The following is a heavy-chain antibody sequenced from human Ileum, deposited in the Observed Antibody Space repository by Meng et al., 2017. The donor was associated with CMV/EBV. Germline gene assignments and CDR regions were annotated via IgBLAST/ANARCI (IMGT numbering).Heavy chain of an antibody. Sequence: QLVQSSHEVKKRAASVKVAGKASVFPFTSNGFTWVRQAPGQCLEWMGWISAYNDVTKYAQNLQDRVTMTTDKSTSTVYMELRSLRADDTAVYFCAKRGENRDWPPDPFDPWGQGTLVTVSS. V-gene: IGHV1-18*01. CDR1: VFPFTSNG. J-gene: IGHJ5*02. CDR2: ISAYNDVT. CDR3: AKRGENRDWPPDPFDP. D-gene: IGHD3-9*01.